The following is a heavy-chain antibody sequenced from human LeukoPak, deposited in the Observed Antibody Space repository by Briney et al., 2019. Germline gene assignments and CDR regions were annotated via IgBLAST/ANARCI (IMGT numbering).Heavy chain of an antibody. CDR1: GGTFSTYS. D-gene: IGHD3-10*01. CDR2: IIPILSQS. CDR3: ATGGAYRDAFDI. J-gene: IGHJ3*02. V-gene: IGHV1-69*11. Sequence: SVRVSCKTSGGTFSTYSINWVRQAPGQGLEWMGRIIPILSQSDYAQKFQGTVSITADEFTETAYMELSSLRSDDTAVYYCATGGAYRDAFDIWGQGTMVTVSS.